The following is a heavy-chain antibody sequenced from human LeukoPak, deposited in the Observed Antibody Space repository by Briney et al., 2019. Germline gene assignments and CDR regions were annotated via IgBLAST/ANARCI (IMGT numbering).Heavy chain of an antibody. V-gene: IGHV1-69*04. CDR1: VGTLSSYV. J-gene: IGHJ5*02. D-gene: IGHD6-13*01. Sequence: ASVKVSCKASVGTLSSYVSSWVRQAPAQGLAWMGRLIPIVGIANYAQTLQGRFTITADKSTSTAYMELSSLRSEDTAVYYCARDPPCRAAAGRPFDPWGQGTLVTVSS. CDR2: LIPIVGIA. CDR3: ARDPPCRAAAGRPFDP.